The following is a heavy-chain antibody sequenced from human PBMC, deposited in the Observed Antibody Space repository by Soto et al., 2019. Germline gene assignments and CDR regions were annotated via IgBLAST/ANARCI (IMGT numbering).Heavy chain of an antibody. Sequence: GASVKFYCKASGYTFTTYGISWVRQAPGQGLEWMGWISPYNGTTKYAEKFQGEMTMTTDTATSTAYMDLRSLRSDDTAVYYCARDGERDTGLNFYYYLHGMDVWGQGTTVTVSS. J-gene: IGHJ6*02. CDR3: ARDGERDTGLNFYYYLHGMDV. CDR1: GYTFTTYG. D-gene: IGHD1-1*01. CDR2: ISPYNGTT. V-gene: IGHV1-18*04.